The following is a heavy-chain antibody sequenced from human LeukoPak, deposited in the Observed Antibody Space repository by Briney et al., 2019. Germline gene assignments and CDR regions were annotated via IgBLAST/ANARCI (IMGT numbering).Heavy chain of an antibody. CDR2: ISSTSNPI. CDR3: ARDIFFTLVRYFDWPPSDL. V-gene: IGHV3-48*01. Sequence: GGSLRLSCGASGFNFSTYSINWVRQAPGRGLEWLSYISSTSNPIYYADSVKGRFTVFRDNAKNSLYLQMDSLRAEDTALYYCARDIFFTLVRYFDWPPSDLWGQGAMVVVSS. J-gene: IGHJ3*01. D-gene: IGHD3-9*01. CDR1: GFNFSTYS.